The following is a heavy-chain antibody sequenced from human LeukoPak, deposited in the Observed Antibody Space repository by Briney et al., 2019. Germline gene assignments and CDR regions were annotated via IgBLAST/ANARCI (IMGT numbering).Heavy chain of an antibody. CDR2: INHSGST. J-gene: IGHJ6*02. Sequence: PSETLSLTCAVYGGSFSGYYWSWIRPPPGKGLEWIGEINHSGSTNYNPSLKSRVTISVDTSKNQFSLKLSSVTAADTAVYYCARALRWLQSNYYYYYGMDVWGQGTTVTVSS. D-gene: IGHD5-12*01. CDR1: GGSFSGYY. V-gene: IGHV4-34*01. CDR3: ARALRWLQSNYYYYYGMDV.